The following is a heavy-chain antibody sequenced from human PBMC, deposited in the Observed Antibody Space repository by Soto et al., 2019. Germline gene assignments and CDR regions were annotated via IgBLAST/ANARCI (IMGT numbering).Heavy chain of an antibody. V-gene: IGHV1-69*12. CDR1: GGTFSSYA. CDR3: ARGEFYYDSSVDPYYYYGMDV. Sequence: QVQLVQSGAEVKMHGSSVKVSCKASGGTFSSYAISWVRQAPGQGLEWMGGIIPIFGTANYAQKFQVRVTITADESTSTAYMELSSLRSEDTAVYYCARGEFYYDSSVDPYYYYGMDVWGQGTTVTVSS. D-gene: IGHD3-22*01. CDR2: IIPIFGTA. J-gene: IGHJ6*02.